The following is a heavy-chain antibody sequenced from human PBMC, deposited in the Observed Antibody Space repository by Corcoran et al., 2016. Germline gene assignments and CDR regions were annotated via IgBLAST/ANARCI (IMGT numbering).Heavy chain of an antibody. CDR1: GYTFTSYA. CDR3: ARGPLILRFFPLGMDV. D-gene: IGHD3-3*01. Sequence: QVQLVQSGAEVKKPGASVKVSCKDSGYTFTSYAMHWVRQAPGQRLEWMGWINAGNGNTKYSRKFQGRVTITRVTSASTAYMELSSLRSEDTAVYYCARGPLILRFFPLGMDVWGQVTTFTVSS. V-gene: IGHV1-3*01. J-gene: IGHJ6*02. CDR2: INAGNGNT.